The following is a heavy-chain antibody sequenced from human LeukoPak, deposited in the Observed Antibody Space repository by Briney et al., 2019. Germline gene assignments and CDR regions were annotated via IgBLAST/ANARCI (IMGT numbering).Heavy chain of an antibody. CDR3: ARVSYDSSGSAGGYFDY. D-gene: IGHD3-22*01. CDR2: IIPIFGTA. Sequence: SVKVSCKASGGTFSSYAISWVRQAPGQGLEWMGGIIPIFGTANYAQKFQGRVTVTADESTSTAYMELSSLRSEDTAVYYCARVSYDSSGSAGGYFDYWGQGTLVTVSS. J-gene: IGHJ4*02. CDR1: GGTFSSYA. V-gene: IGHV1-69*13.